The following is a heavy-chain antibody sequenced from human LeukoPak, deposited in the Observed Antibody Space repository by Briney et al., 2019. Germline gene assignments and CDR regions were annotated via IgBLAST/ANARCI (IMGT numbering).Heavy chain of an antibody. CDR2: IYESGRT. CDR3: ARGDSSSWSLFDY. J-gene: IGHJ4*02. D-gene: IGHD6-13*01. Sequence: SETLSLTCTVSGGSISSGYHYWGWIRQPPGKGLECIGSIYESGRTHYNPSLRSRITISVDTSKNQFSLELSSVTAADTAVYYCARGDSSSWSLFDYWGQGTLVTVSS. CDR1: GGSISSGYHY. V-gene: IGHV4-39*01.